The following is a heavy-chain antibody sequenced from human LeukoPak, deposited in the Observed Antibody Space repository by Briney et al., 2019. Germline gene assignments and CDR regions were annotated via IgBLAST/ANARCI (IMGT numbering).Heavy chain of an antibody. CDR3: ARDLIAVAGRSFDY. J-gene: IGHJ4*02. D-gene: IGHD6-19*01. Sequence: PGGSLRLSCAASGFTFSSYWMTWVRQAPGKGLEWVANIKQDESEKYYVDSVKGRFTISRDNAKNSLYLQMNSLRAEDTAVYYCARDLIAVAGRSFDYWGQGTLVTVSS. CDR2: IKQDESEK. CDR1: GFTFSSYW. V-gene: IGHV3-7*01.